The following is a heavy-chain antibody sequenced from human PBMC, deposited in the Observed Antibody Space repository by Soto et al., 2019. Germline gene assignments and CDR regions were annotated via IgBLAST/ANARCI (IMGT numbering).Heavy chain of an antibody. V-gene: IGHV3-21*01. CDR2: INGRSNYK. Sequence: GWSLRLACVSSVFTLTTYTMNWVRQAPGTGLEWVSSINGRSNYKYYSESVKGRFTISRDNAQNSLFLQMSRLGPEDTAVYYCVREDGVVGASSAFDSWGQGTLVTVSS. J-gene: IGHJ4*02. CDR1: VFTLTTYT. D-gene: IGHD1-26*01. CDR3: VREDGVVGASSAFDS.